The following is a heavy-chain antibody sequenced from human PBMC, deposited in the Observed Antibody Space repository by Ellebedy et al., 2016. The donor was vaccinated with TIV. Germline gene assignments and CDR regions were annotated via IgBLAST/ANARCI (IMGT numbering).Heavy chain of an antibody. Sequence: MPSETLFLTCAVYGGSFSGYYWNWIRQPPGKGLEWIGEINHSGSTNYNPSLKSPVTISVDTSKNQFSLKLSSVTAADTAVYYCARGRGDSSGWYDYWGQGTLVTVSS. CDR2: INHSGST. CDR3: ARGRGDSSGWYDY. CDR1: GGSFSGYY. J-gene: IGHJ4*02. V-gene: IGHV4-34*01. D-gene: IGHD6-19*01.